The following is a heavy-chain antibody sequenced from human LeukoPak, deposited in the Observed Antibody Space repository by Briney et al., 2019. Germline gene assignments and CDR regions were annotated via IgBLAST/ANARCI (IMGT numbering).Heavy chain of an antibody. J-gene: IGHJ6*03. V-gene: IGHV4-39*07. CDR1: GGSISSSSYY. Sequence: SETLSLTCTVSGGSISSSSYYWGWIRQPPGKGLEWIGSIYYSGSTYYNPSLKSRVTISVDTSKNQFSLKLSSVTAADTAVYYCARDLMDFWSGPPSRAGYMDVWGKGTTVTVSS. CDR2: IYYSGST. CDR3: ARDLMDFWSGPPSRAGYMDV. D-gene: IGHD3-3*01.